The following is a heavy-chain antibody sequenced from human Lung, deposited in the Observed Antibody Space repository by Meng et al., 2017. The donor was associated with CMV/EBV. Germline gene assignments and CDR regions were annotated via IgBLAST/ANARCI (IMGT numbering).Heavy chain of an antibody. CDR3: ATDIYWSQSYHGMDV. CDR2: IYSGGST. CDR1: GLTVNNNY. V-gene: IGHV3-66*02. J-gene: IGHJ6*02. Sequence: ESLKISXAASGLTVNNNYLPWVRQAPGKGLEWVSVIYSGGSTYYTESVEGRFTISRDNTKNKLYLQMNSIIGEDTAVYYCATDIYWSQSYHGMDVWGQGXTVTVSS. D-gene: IGHD3-9*01.